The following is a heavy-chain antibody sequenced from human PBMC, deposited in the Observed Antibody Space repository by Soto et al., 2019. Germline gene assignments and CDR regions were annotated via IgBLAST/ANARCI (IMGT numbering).Heavy chain of an antibody. D-gene: IGHD2-15*01. J-gene: IGHJ6*02. CDR1: GFTVSSNY. Sequence: TGGSLRLSCAASGFTVSSNYMSWVRQAPGKGLEWVSVIYSGGSTYYADSVKGRFTISRDNSKNTLYLQMNSLRAEDTAVYYCASHSPILVVVAATPTAPLLDVWGQGTTVTVSS. CDR3: ASHSPILVVVAATPTAPLLDV. CDR2: IYSGGST. V-gene: IGHV3-53*01.